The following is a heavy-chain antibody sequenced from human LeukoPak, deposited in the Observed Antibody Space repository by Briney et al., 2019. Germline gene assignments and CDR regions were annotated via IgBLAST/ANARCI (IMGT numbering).Heavy chain of an antibody. CDR3: ARVGAVAHWFDP. CDR2: IVVGSGNT. J-gene: IGHJ5*02. Sequence: SVKVSCKASGFTFTSSAVQWVRQARGQRLEWIGWIVVGSGNTNYAQKFQERVTITRDMSTSTAYMELSSLRSEDTAVYYCARVGAVAHWFDPWGQGTLVTVSS. CDR1: GFTFTSSA. V-gene: IGHV1-58*01. D-gene: IGHD1-26*01.